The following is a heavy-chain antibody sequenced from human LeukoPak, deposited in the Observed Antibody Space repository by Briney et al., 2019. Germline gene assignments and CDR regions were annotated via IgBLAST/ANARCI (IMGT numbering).Heavy chain of an antibody. CDR2: ISSSGSTI. CDR1: GFTFSSYE. D-gene: IGHD3-10*01. Sequence: GGSLRLSYAASGFTFSSYEMNWVRQAPGKGLEWVSYISSSGSTIYYADSVKGRFTISRDNAKNSLYLQMNSLRAEDTAVYYCARYLDYYGSGSYYNVRSRYMDVWGKGTTVTVSS. CDR3: ARYLDYYGSGSYYNVRSRYMDV. J-gene: IGHJ6*03. V-gene: IGHV3-48*03.